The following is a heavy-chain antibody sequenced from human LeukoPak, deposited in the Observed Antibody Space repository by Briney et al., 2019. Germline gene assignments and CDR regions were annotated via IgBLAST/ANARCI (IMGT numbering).Heavy chain of an antibody. CDR1: GFTFSSYW. J-gene: IGHJ4*02. CDR2: IKQDGSEK. D-gene: IGHD2-15*01. V-gene: IGHV3-7*01. CDR3: ARDCSGGSCYLY. Sequence: GGSLRLSYAASGFTFSSYWMSWVRQAPGKGLEWVANIKQDGSEKYYVDSVKGRFAISRDNAKNSLYLQMNSLRAEDTAVYYCARDCSGGSCYLYWGQGTLVTVSS.